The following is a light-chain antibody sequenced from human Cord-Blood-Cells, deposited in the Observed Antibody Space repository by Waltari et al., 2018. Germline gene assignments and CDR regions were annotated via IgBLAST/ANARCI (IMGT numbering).Light chain of an antibody. V-gene: IGKV3-11*01. Sequence: EIVLTQSPATLSLSPGERATPSCRASQSVSSYLAWYQQKPGQAPRLLIYDASNRATGIPARFSGSGSGTDFTRTISSLEPEDFAVYYCQQRSNWPLTFGGGTKVEIK. CDR2: DAS. CDR1: QSVSSY. J-gene: IGKJ4*01. CDR3: QQRSNWPLT.